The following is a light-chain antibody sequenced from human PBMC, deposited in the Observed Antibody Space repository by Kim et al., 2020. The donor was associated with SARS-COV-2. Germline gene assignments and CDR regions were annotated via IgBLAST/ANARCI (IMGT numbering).Light chain of an antibody. V-gene: IGKV6-21*02. CDR1: ESVGNR. Sequence: SGTPKEPVTITGRASESVGNRLHGYQKKPDQSPRLLIRYASQGTTGVPPRFSGSGSGTEFTLTITSLEAEDAATYYCQQSGAFLTFGGGTKVDIK. CDR2: YAS. J-gene: IGKJ4*01. CDR3: QQSGAFLT.